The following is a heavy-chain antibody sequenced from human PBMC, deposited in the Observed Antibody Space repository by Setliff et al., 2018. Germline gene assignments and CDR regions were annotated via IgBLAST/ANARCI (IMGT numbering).Heavy chain of an antibody. J-gene: IGHJ4*02. CDR3: ARHYGGGYKHFDY. CDR1: GGSITSGGGFY. D-gene: IGHD5-12*01. Sequence: SETLSLTCSVSGGSITSGGGFYWAWIRQPPGKELEWIGSFYSFGSIYYSPSLKNRVTISVDTSKNLFSLKLSSVTTADTAVYYCARHYGGGYKHFDYWGQGTLVTVS. CDR2: FYSFGSI. V-gene: IGHV4-39*01.